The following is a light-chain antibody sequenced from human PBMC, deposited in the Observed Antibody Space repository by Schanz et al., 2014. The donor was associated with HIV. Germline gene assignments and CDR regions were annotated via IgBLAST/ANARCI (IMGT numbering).Light chain of an antibody. CDR2: EAS. CDR1: QSISGR. J-gene: IGKJ2*01. Sequence: DIQMTQSPSTLSASVGDRITITCRASQSISGRLAWYQQKPGEALNLLISEASTLEFGVPSRFSGTGSGTEFTLTISSLQPDDFATYFCLHYNDFASTFGQGTKLEIK. V-gene: IGKV1-5*03. CDR3: LHYNDFAST.